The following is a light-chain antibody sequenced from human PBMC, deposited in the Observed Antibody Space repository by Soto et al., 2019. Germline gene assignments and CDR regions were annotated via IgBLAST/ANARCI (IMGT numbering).Light chain of an antibody. CDR2: GAS. CDR1: QRVTSNY. CDR3: QQRSNWPLT. J-gene: IGKJ4*02. Sequence: EIVLTQSPGTLSLSPGERATLSCRARQRVTSNYLAWYQQKPGQAPRLLIFGASIRATGIPDRFSGSGSGTDFTLTISSLQPEDFATYYCQQRSNWPLTFGGGTKVDIK. V-gene: IGKV3D-20*02.